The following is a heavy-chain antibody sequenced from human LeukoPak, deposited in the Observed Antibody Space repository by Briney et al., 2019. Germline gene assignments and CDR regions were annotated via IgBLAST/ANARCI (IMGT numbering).Heavy chain of an antibody. CDR3: ARGYSSSYYFDY. Sequence: SQTLSLTCAVSGGSISSGGYSWSWIRQPPGKGLEWIGYIYHSGSTYYNPSLKSRVTISVDRSKNQFSLKVSSVTAADTAVYYCARGYSSSYYFDYWGQGTLVTVSS. CDR2: IYHSGST. D-gene: IGHD6-6*01. V-gene: IGHV4-30-2*01. CDR1: GGSISSGGYS. J-gene: IGHJ4*02.